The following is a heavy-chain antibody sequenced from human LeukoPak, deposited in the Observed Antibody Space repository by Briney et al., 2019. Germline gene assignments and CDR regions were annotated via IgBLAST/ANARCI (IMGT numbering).Heavy chain of an antibody. CDR3: ARVTSSYYYMDV. CDR1: GGSISSSSYY. V-gene: IGHV4-39*07. CDR2: IYYSGST. Sequence: SETLSLTCTVSGGSISSSSYYWGWIRQPPGKGLEWIGSIYYSGSTYYNPSLKSRVTISVDTSKNQFSLKLSSVTAADTAVYYCARVTSSYYYMDVWGKGTTVTVSS. J-gene: IGHJ6*03.